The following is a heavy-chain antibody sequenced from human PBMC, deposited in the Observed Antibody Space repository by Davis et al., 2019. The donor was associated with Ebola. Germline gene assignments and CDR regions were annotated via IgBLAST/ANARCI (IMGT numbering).Heavy chain of an antibody. V-gene: IGHV1-18*04. Sequence: ASVKVSCKASGYTFTNYGITWVRQAPGQGLEWMGWINPHNGNTNYAQNVQGRVIMTSDTATTTAYMEVGSLRSDDTAVYYCARWGGMDVWGQGTTVTVSS. D-gene: IGHD3-16*01. CDR1: GYTFTNYG. CDR2: INPHNGNT. CDR3: ARWGGMDV. J-gene: IGHJ6*02.